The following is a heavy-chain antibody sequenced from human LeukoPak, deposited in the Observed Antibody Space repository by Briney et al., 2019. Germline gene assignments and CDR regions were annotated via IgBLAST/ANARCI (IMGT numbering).Heavy chain of an antibody. CDR2: IWYDGSNK. CDR1: GFTFNKYG. D-gene: IGHD1-26*01. CDR3: AKDAQGIVGAPVNWFDP. Sequence: GGSLTLSCAASGFTFNKYGMHWARQAPGKGLEGGAVIWYDGSNKKYVESVKGRFTISRDNSKNTVHLQMSSLRGEDTAVYYCAKDAQGIVGAPVNWFDPWGQGTLVTVSS. J-gene: IGHJ5*02. V-gene: IGHV3-33*06.